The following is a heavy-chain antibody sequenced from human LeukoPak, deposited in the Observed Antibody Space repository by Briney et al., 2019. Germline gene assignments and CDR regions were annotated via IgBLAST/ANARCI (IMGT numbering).Heavy chain of an antibody. Sequence: GESLKISCKGSGYTFNTNWIAWVREKPGKGLEWMGVIYPDDSDVRYNPSFEGLVTISADKSSSAVSLHWSSLRASDSAMYYCARRRGSLYSFEDWGQGTLVTVSS. CDR2: IYPDDSDV. J-gene: IGHJ4*02. D-gene: IGHD3-10*02. CDR1: GYTFNTNW. V-gene: IGHV5-51*01. CDR3: ARRRGSLYSFED.